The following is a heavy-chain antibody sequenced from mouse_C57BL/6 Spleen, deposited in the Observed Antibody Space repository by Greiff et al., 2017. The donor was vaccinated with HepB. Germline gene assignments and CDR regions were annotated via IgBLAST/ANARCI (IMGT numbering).Heavy chain of an antibody. J-gene: IGHJ4*01. CDR2: IYPGSGNT. Sequence: QVQLQQSGPELVKPGASVKISCKASGYSFTSYYIHWVKQRPGQGLEWIGWIYPGSGNTKYNEKFKGKATLTADTSSSTAYMQLSSLTSEDSAVYYCARSRTGTFYYAMDYWGQGTSVTVSS. V-gene: IGHV1-66*01. D-gene: IGHD4-1*01. CDR3: ARSRTGTFYYAMDY. CDR1: GYSFTSYY.